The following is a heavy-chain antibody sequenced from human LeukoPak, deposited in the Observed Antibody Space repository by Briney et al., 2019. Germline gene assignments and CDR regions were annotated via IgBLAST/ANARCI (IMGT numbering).Heavy chain of an antibody. D-gene: IGHD2-15*01. CDR2: IKQDGSEK. CDR1: GFTFSSYW. Sequence: PGGSLRLSCAASGFTFSSYWMSWVRQAPGKGLEWVANIKQDGSEKYYVDSVKGRFTISRDNAKNSLYLQMTSLRVEDTAVYYCARDQGWWNLGGYNYYMDVWGKGTTVTVSS. V-gene: IGHV3-7*01. CDR3: ARDQGWWNLGGYNYYMDV. J-gene: IGHJ6*03.